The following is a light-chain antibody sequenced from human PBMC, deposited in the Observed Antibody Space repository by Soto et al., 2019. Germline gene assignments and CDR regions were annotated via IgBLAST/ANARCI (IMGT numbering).Light chain of an antibody. CDR2: DVS. V-gene: IGLV2-11*01. J-gene: IGLJ1*01. CDR3: CSYAGSPRYV. CDR1: SSDVGGYNY. Sequence: QSAMTQPRSVSGSPGQSVTISCTGTSSDVGGYNYVSWYQQHPGKAPKVMIYDVSERPSGVPDRFSGSKSGNTASLTISGLHAEGESDYYCCSYAGSPRYVLGTGTKVTVL.